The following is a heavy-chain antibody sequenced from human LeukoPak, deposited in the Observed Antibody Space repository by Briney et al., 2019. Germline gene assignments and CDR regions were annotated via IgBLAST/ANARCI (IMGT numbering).Heavy chain of an antibody. D-gene: IGHD3-10*01. J-gene: IGHJ4*02. V-gene: IGHV1-69*06. Sequence: SVKVSCKASGGTFSSYAISWVRQAPGQGLEWMGGIIPIFGTANYAQKFQGRVTITADKSTSTAYMELSSLRSEDTAVYCCARGYYYGSGSYNPYDYWGQGTLVTVSS. CDR3: ARGYYYGSGSYNPYDY. CDR2: IIPIFGTA. CDR1: GGTFSSYA.